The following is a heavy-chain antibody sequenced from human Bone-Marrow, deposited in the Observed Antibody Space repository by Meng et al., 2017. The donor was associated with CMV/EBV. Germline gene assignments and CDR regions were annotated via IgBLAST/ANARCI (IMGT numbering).Heavy chain of an antibody. CDR3: AKADFWSGSDWFAP. Sequence: SVKVSCKPSGGTFSSYTISWVRQAPGQGLEWMGRIIAILGIANYAQKFQGRVTITADKSTSTAYMELSSLRSEDTAVYYCAKADFWSGSDWFAPWGQGTLVTVSS. V-gene: IGHV1-69*02. D-gene: IGHD3-3*01. CDR2: IIAILGIA. J-gene: IGHJ5*02. CDR1: GGTFSSYT.